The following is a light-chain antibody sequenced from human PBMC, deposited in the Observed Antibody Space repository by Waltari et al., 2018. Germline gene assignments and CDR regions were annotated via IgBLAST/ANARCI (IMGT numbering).Light chain of an antibody. CDR3: QHYVRLPAT. Sequence: EIVLTPSPGTLSLSPGETATLSCRASQSVGRTLAWYQQKRGQAPRLIIYGASTRATGIPYRFSGSGSGTDFSLTISRLEPEDFAVYYCQHYVRLPATFGQGTKVEIK. V-gene: IGKV3-20*01. CDR2: GAS. J-gene: IGKJ1*01. CDR1: QSVGRT.